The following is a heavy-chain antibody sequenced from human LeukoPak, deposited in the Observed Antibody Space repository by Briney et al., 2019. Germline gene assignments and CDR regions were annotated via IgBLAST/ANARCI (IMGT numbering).Heavy chain of an antibody. CDR3: ARERGPYYYGSGSWNWFDP. CDR2: VYYSGST. D-gene: IGHD3-10*01. J-gene: IGHJ5*02. CDR1: GGSISSYY. V-gene: IGHV4-59*12. Sequence: SETLSLTCTVSGGSISSYYWSWLRQPPGKGLEWIGYVYYSGSTTYNPSLKSRVTISVDTSKNQFSLKLSSVTAADTAVYYCARERGPYYYGSGSWNWFDPWGQGTLVTVSS.